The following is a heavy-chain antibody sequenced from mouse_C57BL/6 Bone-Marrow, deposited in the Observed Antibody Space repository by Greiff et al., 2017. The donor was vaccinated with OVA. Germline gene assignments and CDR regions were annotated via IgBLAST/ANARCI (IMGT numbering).Heavy chain of an antibody. CDR3: ARSDGIYGVWVAY. D-gene: IGHD2-1*01. J-gene: IGHJ3*01. V-gene: IGHV1-18*01. CDR2: INPNNGGT. CDR1: GYTFTDYN. Sequence: VQLQQSGPELVKPGASVKIPCKASGYTFTDYNMDWVKQSHGKSLEWIGDINPNNGGTIYNQKFKGKATLTVDKSSSTADMELRSLTSKDTAVYYCARSDGIYGVWVAYWGQGTLVTVSA.